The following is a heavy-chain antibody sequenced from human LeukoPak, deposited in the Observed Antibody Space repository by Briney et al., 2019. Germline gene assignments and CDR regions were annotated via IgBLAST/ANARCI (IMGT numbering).Heavy chain of an antibody. D-gene: IGHD3-22*01. J-gene: IGHJ4*02. V-gene: IGHV3-53*01. CDR1: GFTVSSNY. CDR2: IYSGGST. CDR3: ARASAYYDGSGYAAFDY. Sequence: PGGSLRLSCAASGFTVSSNYMGWVRQAPGKGLEWVSVIYSGGSTYYADSVKGRFTISRDTSKNTLYLQMDSLRAEDTAKYYCARASAYYDGSGYAAFDYWGQGTLVTVSS.